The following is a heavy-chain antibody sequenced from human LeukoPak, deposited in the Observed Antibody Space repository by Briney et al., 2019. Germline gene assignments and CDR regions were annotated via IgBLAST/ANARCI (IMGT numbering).Heavy chain of an antibody. CDR2: INPNSGGT. CDR3: ARDDSGTYYNGFDV. CDR1: GYTFTDYH. J-gene: IGHJ3*01. Sequence: ASAKVSCKASGYTFTDYHMHWVRQAPGQGLEWMGWINPNSGGTNYAQKFQGRVTMATDTSINTAYMELSRLRPDDTAIYFCARDDSGTYYNGFDVWGQGTLVTVSS. V-gene: IGHV1-2*02. D-gene: IGHD1-26*01.